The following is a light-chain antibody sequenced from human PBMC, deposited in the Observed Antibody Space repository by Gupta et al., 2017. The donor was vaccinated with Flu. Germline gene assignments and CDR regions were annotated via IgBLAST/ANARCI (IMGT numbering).Light chain of an antibody. CDR2: EVS. J-gene: IGLJ3*02. V-gene: IGLV2-14*01. CDR1: SSDVGGYNY. CDR3: SSYTSSSTLG. Sequence: ITISCTGTSSDVGGYNYVSWYQQHPAKAHNLMIYEVSKRPAGVANRFSGSKSGNTASLTISGRQEEDEADYYGSSYTSSSTLGFGGGTKLTVL.